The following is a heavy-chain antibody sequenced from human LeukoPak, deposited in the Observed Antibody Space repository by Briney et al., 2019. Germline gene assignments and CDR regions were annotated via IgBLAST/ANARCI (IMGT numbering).Heavy chain of an antibody. CDR3: AKDSSGAAAGGDAFDI. CDR2: IRYDGSNK. Sequence: PGGSLRLSCAASGFTFSSYGMHWVRQAPGKGLEWVAFIRYDGSNKYYADSVKGRFTISRDNSKNTLYLQMNSLRAEDTAVYYCAKDSSGAAAGGDAFDIWGQGTMVTVSS. V-gene: IGHV3-30*02. J-gene: IGHJ3*02. D-gene: IGHD6-13*01. CDR1: GFTFSSYG.